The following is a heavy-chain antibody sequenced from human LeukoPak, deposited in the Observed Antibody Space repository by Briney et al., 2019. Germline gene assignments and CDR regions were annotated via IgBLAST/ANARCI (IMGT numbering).Heavy chain of an antibody. V-gene: IGHV3-7*01. D-gene: IGHD4-17*01. Sequence: GGSLRLSCAASGFTFSSYWMSWVRQAPGKGLEWVANIKQDGSEKYYVDSVKGRFTISRDNAKNSLYLQMNSLRAEDTAVYYCARDGLGYGDYYDYWGQGTLVTVSS. CDR1: GFTFSSYW. CDR2: IKQDGSEK. J-gene: IGHJ4*02. CDR3: ARDGLGYGDYYDY.